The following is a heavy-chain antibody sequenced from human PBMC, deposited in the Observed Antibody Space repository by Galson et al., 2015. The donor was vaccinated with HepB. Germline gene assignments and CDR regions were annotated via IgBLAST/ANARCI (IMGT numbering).Heavy chain of an antibody. J-gene: IGHJ6*02. CDR2: IIPIFGTA. CDR1: GGTFSSYA. V-gene: IGHV1-69*06. D-gene: IGHD3-3*01. CDR3: ARDGGTRFLEWFQPPPYYYGMDV. Sequence: SVKVSCKASGGTFSSYAISWVRQAPGQGLEWMGGIIPIFGTANYAQKFQGRVTITADKSTSTAYMELSSLRSEDTAVYYCARDGGTRFLEWFQPPPYYYGMDVWGQGTTVTVSS.